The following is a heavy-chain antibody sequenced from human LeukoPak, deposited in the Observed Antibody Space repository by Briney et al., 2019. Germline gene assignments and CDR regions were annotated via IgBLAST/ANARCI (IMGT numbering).Heavy chain of an antibody. J-gene: IGHJ4*02. CDR3: ARTVARIGY. Sequence: GGSLRLSCAASGFTFSNYAMSWVRQAPGKGLEWVSHISSSGSTIYYTDSVKGRFTISRDNSKNLLYLQMNSLSAEDTAIYYCARTVARIGYWGQGTLVTVSS. V-gene: IGHV3-48*03. CDR1: GFTFSNYA. D-gene: IGHD4-23*01. CDR2: ISSSGSTI.